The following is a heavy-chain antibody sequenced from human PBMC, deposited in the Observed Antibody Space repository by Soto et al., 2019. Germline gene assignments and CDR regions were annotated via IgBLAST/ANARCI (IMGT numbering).Heavy chain of an antibody. CDR3: ARDGPWAYDV. D-gene: IGHD1-26*01. Sequence: EVQLVESGGGLVQPGGSLRLSGGASGYSFSTYWMSWVRQAPGKGLEWVANLKQDGSEKYYVDSVRGRFTISRDNAKSSLYLQMNSLRAEDKALYYCARDGPWAYDVWGQGTLVTVSS. J-gene: IGHJ3*01. CDR2: LKQDGSEK. CDR1: GYSFSTYW. V-gene: IGHV3-7*01.